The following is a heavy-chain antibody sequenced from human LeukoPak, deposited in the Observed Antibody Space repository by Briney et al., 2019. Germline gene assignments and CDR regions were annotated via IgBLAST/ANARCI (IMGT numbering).Heavy chain of an antibody. CDR1: GYMFISYN. Sequence: ASVKVSCKASGYMFISYNMQWVRQAPGQGLEWMGMVSGSGAHTKYAQKFRDRVTMTSDTSTSTVYMELSSLTSDDTAVYYCARDQNYATDYWGQGTLVTV. CDR3: ARDQNYATDY. V-gene: IGHV1-46*03. D-gene: IGHD2-2*01. J-gene: IGHJ4*02. CDR2: VSGSGAHT.